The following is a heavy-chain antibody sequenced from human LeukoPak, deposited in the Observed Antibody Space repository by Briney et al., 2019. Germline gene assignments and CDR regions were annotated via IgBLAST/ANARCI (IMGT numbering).Heavy chain of an antibody. CDR1: GGTFSSYA. D-gene: IGHD2-2*01. V-gene: IGHV1-69*01. Sequence: GSSVKVSCKASGGTFSSYAISWVRQAPGQGLEWMGGIIPIFGTANYAQKFQGRVTITADESTSTAYMELSGLRSEDTAVYYCAVTEYCSSTSCYYSDYWGQGTLVTVSS. J-gene: IGHJ4*02. CDR3: AVTEYCSSTSCYYSDY. CDR2: IIPIFGTA.